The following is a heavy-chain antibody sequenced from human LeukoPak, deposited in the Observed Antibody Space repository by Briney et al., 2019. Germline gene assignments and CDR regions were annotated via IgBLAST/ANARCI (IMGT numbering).Heavy chain of an antibody. Sequence: ASVKISCKVSGYTFTDYYMHWVPQAPGKGLEWMGLVDPEDGETIYAEKFQGRVTITAHTSTDTAYMELSSLRSEDTAVYYCATSTVGASVIFDYWGQGTLVTVSS. CDR3: ATSTVGASVIFDY. CDR1: GYTFTDYY. J-gene: IGHJ4*02. CDR2: VDPEDGET. V-gene: IGHV1-69-2*01. D-gene: IGHD1-26*01.